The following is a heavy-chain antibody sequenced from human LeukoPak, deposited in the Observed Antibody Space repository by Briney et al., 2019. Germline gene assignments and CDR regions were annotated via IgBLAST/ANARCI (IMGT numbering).Heavy chain of an antibody. CDR1: GDSVSSNSAA. Sequence: SQTLSLTFAISGDSVSSNSAAWNWIRQSPSRGLEWLGRTYYRSKWYYDYAPSVKSRITINPDTSKNQFSLYLNSVTPDDTAVYFCARDLSLALFDWGQGTLVTVSS. J-gene: IGHJ4*02. D-gene: IGHD3-3*02. CDR2: TYYRSKWYY. CDR3: ARDLSLALFD. V-gene: IGHV6-1*01.